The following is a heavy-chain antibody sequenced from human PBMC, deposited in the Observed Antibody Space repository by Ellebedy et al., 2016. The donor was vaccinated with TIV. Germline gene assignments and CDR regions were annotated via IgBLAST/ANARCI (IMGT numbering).Heavy chain of an antibody. CDR3: ARGSKFTVTTGVDY. V-gene: IGHV1-8*01. CDR1: GYTFTSYD. J-gene: IGHJ4*02. Sequence: ASVKVSCKASGYTFTSYDINWVRQATGQGLEWMGWMNPNSGNTGYAQKFQGRVTMTRNTSISTAYMELSSLRSEDTAVYYCARGSKFTVTTGVDYWGQGTLVTVSS. D-gene: IGHD4-17*01. CDR2: MNPNSGNT.